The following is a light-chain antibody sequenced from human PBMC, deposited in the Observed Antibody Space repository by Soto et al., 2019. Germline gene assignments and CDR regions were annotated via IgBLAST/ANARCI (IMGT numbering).Light chain of an antibody. Sequence: DIQMTQSPSSLSASVGDRVIITCRASRDIVTSLNWYQQHPGKGPKILIYAASTLQRGVPSRFSGRGSGTDFNLTISSLQPEDYATDYCQQSYSARTFGQGTTVEIK. V-gene: IGKV1-39*01. CDR2: AAS. CDR1: RDIVTS. CDR3: QQSYSART. J-gene: IGKJ1*01.